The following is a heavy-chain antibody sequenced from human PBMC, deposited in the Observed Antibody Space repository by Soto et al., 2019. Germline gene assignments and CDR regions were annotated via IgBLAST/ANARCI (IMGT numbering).Heavy chain of an antibody. CDR2: IKQDGSEK. V-gene: IGHV3-7*01. CDR1: GFTLSDHF. Sequence: GGSLRLSCAASGFTLSDHFMSWVRQAPGKGLEWVANIKQDGSEKYYVDSVKGRFTISRDNAKNSLYLQMNSLRAEDTAVYYCARDPNIVLVPAALRSYYYYYGMDVWGQGTTVTVSS. CDR3: ARDPNIVLVPAALRSYYYYYGMDV. J-gene: IGHJ6*02. D-gene: IGHD2-2*01.